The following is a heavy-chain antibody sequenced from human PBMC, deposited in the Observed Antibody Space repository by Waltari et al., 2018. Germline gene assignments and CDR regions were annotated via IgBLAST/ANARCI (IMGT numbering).Heavy chain of an antibody. D-gene: IGHD2-2*01. CDR3: ARASSFRDLAATPAFDI. Sequence: QVQLQESGPGLVKPSETLSLTCTVSGGSISSHYWSWIRQPPGKGLEWIGYIYYSGSTNYNPSLKSRVTISVDTSKNQFSLKLSSVTAADTAVYYCARASSFRDLAATPAFDIWGQGTMVTVSS. J-gene: IGHJ3*02. CDR1: GGSISSHY. V-gene: IGHV4-59*11. CDR2: IYYSGST.